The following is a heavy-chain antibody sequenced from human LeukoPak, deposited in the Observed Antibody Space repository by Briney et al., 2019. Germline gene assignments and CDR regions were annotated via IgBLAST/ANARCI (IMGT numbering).Heavy chain of an antibody. CDR3: ARDNGVTAVAGHFDY. D-gene: IGHD6-19*01. CDR1: GFTFSRYA. Sequence: GGSLRLSCAASGFTFSRYAMHWVRQAPGKGLEWVAVISYDGSNKYYADSVKGRFTISRDNSKNTLHLQMNSLRAVDTAVYYCARDNGVTAVAGHFDYWGQGTLVTVSS. J-gene: IGHJ4*02. CDR2: ISYDGSNK. V-gene: IGHV3-30-3*01.